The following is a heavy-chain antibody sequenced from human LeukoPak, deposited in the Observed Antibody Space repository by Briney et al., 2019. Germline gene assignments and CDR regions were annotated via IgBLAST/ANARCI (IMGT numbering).Heavy chain of an antibody. CDR1: AFIFSGHW. CDR3: AKDIAHYYGMDV. CDR2: INQDGSEK. D-gene: IGHD2-15*01. V-gene: IGHV3-7*03. Sequence: GGSLRLSCEGSAFIFSGHWMNWVRQAPGKGLEWVANINQDGSEKSYVDSVKGRFTISRDNAENSLYLQMNSLRAEDTALYYCAKDIAHYYGMDVWGQGTTVTVSS. J-gene: IGHJ6*02.